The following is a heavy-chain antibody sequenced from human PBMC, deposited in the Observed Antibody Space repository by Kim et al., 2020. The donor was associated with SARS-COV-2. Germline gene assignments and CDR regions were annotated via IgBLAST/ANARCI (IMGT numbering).Heavy chain of an antibody. J-gene: IGHJ4*02. Sequence: GGSLRLSCTTSGFNFDSYYMHWVRQAPGKGLEWISSISSRSSDLSYADSVKGRFAISRDNSKNAVYLQMNSLRVEDTALYYCAREDDFFDWSLNLGLFFFTDWGQGPVLTVS. D-gene: IGHD3-9*01. CDR1: GFNFDSYY. CDR3: AREDDFFDWSLNLGLFFFTD. CDR2: ISSRSSDL. V-gene: IGHV3-21*01.